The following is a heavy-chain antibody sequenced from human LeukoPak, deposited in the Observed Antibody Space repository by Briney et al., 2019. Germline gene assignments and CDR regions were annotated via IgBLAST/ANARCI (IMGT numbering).Heavy chain of an antibody. V-gene: IGHV4-30-2*01. J-gene: IGHJ4*02. D-gene: IGHD3-10*01. CDR3: ARPRSGGYFDY. Sequence: PSQTLSLTGAVSGGSISSGGYSWSWIRQPPGKGLEWIGYIYHSGSTYYNPSLKSRVTISVDRSKNQFSLKLSSVTAADTAVYYCARPRSGGYFDYGGQGTLVTVSS. CDR2: IYHSGST. CDR1: GGSISSGGYS.